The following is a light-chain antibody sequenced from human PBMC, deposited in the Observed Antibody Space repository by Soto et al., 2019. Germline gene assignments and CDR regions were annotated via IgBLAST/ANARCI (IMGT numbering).Light chain of an antibody. CDR1: QGLVYTDGNTY. CDR3: MQGTHWPWT. J-gene: IGKJ1*01. V-gene: IGKV2-30*01. CDR2: QIS. Sequence: DVVMTQSPLSLPVILGQPASISCRSSQGLVYTDGNTYLTWFQQRPGQSPRRLLYQISKRDSGVPDRFSGSGSGTDFTLRISRVEAEDVGTYYCMQGTHWPWTFGQGTKVENK.